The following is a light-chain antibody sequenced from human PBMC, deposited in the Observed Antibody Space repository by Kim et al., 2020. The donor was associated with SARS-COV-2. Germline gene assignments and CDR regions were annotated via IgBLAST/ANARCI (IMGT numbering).Light chain of an antibody. Sequence: LGKTIRNTWHRDHPSIYFDTGYQQKPGQAPVVVNYGRNKRPTGIPERIPGSRPGNTASLTHTGTQAGKEAGYYCQPRDRGGRPYVFGTGTKVTVL. V-gene: IGLV3-19*01. J-gene: IGLJ1*01. CDR1: HPSIYF. CDR3: QPRDRGGRPYV. CDR2: GRN.